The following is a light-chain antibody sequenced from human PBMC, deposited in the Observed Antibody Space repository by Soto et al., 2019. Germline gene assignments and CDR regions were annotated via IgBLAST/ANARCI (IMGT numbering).Light chain of an antibody. CDR2: WAS. CDR1: QSVLYSSNNKNY. Sequence: DIVMTQSPDSLAVSLGERATINCKSSQSVLYSSNNKNYLAWYQQKPGQPPKLLIYWASTREAGVPDRFSGSESGTDFALTISSLQAEDVAVYYCQQYYSTPWTFGQGTKVDSK. V-gene: IGKV4-1*01. J-gene: IGKJ1*01. CDR3: QQYYSTPWT.